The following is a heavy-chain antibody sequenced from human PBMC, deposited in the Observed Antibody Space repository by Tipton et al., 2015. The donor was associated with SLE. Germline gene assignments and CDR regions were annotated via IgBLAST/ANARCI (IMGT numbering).Heavy chain of an antibody. Sequence: SLRLSCVASGFTXSNYAITXVRQAPGKXLEWVXGISSSXXNTYYGDSVKGRFTVSRDNSKNTLYLQMNSLRAGDTAVYYCAKEXGKRTKFSSILDXFDXXXXXTMVTVXS. CDR2: ISSSXXNT. J-gene: IGHJ3*02. CDR3: AKEXGKRTKFSSILDXFDX. V-gene: IGHV3-23*01. CDR1: GFTXSNYA. D-gene: IGHD6-6*01.